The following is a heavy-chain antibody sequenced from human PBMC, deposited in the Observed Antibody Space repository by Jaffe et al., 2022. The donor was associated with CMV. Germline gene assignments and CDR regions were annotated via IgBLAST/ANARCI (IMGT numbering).Heavy chain of an antibody. CDR3: TCRLRYFDWPLWFDP. Sequence: QLQLQESGPGLVKPSETLSLTCTVSGGSISSSSYYWGWIRQPPGKGLEWIGSIYYSGSTYYNPSLKSRVTISVDTSKNQFSLKLSSVTAADTAVYYCTCRLRYFDWPLWFDPWGQGTLVTVSS. D-gene: IGHD3-9*01. J-gene: IGHJ5*02. V-gene: IGHV4-39*01. CDR2: IYYSGST. CDR1: GGSISSSSYY.